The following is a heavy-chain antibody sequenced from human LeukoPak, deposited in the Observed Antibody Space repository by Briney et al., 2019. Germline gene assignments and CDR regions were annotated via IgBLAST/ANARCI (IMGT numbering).Heavy chain of an antibody. D-gene: IGHD3-22*01. CDR1: GYTFTGSY. CDR3: ARDLFTNYYDSSGYYESH. Sequence: ASVKVSCKASGYTFTGSYMHWVRQAPGQGLEWMGWINPNSGGTNYAQKFQGRVTMTRDTSISTAYMELTRLKSDDTAVYYCARDLFTNYYDSSGYYESHWGQGTLVTVSS. CDR2: INPNSGGT. V-gene: IGHV1-2*02. J-gene: IGHJ4*02.